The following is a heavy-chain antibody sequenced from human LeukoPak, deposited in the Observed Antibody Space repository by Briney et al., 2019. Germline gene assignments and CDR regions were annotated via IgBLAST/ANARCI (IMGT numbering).Heavy chain of an antibody. V-gene: IGHV3-30*03. D-gene: IGHD1-20*01. Sequence: GGSLRLSCAASGFTFSSHGMHWVRQAPGKGLEWVAVISYDGSQKYYTDSVKGRFTISRDNAKNSLYLQMNSLRAEDTAVYYCARLLVYNSGGEAFDHWGQGTLVTVSS. J-gene: IGHJ4*02. CDR3: ARLLVYNSGGEAFDH. CDR2: ISYDGSQK. CDR1: GFTFSSHG.